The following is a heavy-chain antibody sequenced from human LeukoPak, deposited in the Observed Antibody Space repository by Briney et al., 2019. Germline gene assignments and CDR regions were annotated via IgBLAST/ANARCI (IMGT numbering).Heavy chain of an antibody. Sequence: GASXKVSCKASGGTFISYAISWVRQAPGQGLEWMGRIIPIFGTANYAQKFQGRVTITTDESTSTAYMELSSLRSEDTAVYYCARDSSGWNFDYWGQGTLVTVSS. CDR3: ARDSSGWNFDY. D-gene: IGHD6-19*01. J-gene: IGHJ4*02. CDR1: GGTFISYA. CDR2: IIPIFGTA. V-gene: IGHV1-69*05.